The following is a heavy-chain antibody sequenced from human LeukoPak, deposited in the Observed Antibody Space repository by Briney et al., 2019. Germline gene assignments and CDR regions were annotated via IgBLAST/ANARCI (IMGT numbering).Heavy chain of an antibody. V-gene: IGHV3-74*01. D-gene: IGHD2-8*01. CDR3: ARQSSPVSASTKVPDY. J-gene: IGHJ4*02. CDR1: GSAVSVFW. CDR2: INSDGSTT. Sequence: GGSLRFSCAASGSAVSVFWMHWVRQAPGKGLVWVSHINSDGSTTNYADSVKGRFTISRDNSKNTLYLQMNTLRAEDTAVYYCARQSSPVSASTKVPDYWGQGTLVAVSS.